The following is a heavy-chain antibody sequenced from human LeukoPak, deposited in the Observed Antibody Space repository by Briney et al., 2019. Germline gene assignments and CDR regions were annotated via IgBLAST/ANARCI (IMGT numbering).Heavy chain of an antibody. Sequence: SETLSLTCTVSGGSISSSSYYWGWIRQPPGKGLEWIGSIYYSGSTYYNPSLKSRVTMSVDTSKNQFSLKLSSVTAADTAVHYCARLETLKRYFDLWGRGTLVTVSS. CDR2: IYYSGST. CDR1: GGSISSSSYY. CDR3: ARLETLKRYFDL. J-gene: IGHJ2*01. V-gene: IGHV4-39*01.